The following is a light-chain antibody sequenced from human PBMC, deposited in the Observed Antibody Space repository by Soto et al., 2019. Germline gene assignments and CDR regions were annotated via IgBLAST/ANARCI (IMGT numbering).Light chain of an antibody. J-gene: IGKJ1*01. CDR2: WAS. V-gene: IGKV4-1*01. CDR3: XXXXSTPT. Sequence: DIVMTQSPDSLAVSLGERATINCKSSQSVLYNSNNKNYLAWYQQKPGQPPKVLIYWASTRESGVPDRFSGSGSGTDFTLTISSLQXXXXXXXXXXXXXSTPTFGQGTKVEIK. CDR1: QSVLYNSNNKNY.